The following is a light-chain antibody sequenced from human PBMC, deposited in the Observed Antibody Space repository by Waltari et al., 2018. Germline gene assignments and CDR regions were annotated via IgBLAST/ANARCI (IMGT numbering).Light chain of an antibody. Sequence: QTVVTQEPSLTVSPGGTITLTCASSTEAVTSGYYPNWFQQKPGQAPRALIYSTSSKFSWTPARFSGSLLGGKAALTLSGVQPEDEAEYYCLLYYSGQGVFGTGTKVTVL. V-gene: IGLV7-43*01. J-gene: IGLJ1*01. CDR1: TEAVTSGYY. CDR3: LLYYSGQGV. CDR2: STS.